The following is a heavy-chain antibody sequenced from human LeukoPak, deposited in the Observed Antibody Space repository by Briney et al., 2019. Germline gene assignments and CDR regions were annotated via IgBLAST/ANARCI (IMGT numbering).Heavy chain of an antibody. D-gene: IGHD5-18*01. Sequence: GGSLRLSCAASGFIFSTYTMNWVRQAPGKGLEWVSSISSSSSYIYYADPVKGRFTISRDNAKNSLYLQMNSLRAEDTAVYYCARDAGSYGFGIDHWGQGTLVTVSS. V-gene: IGHV3-21*01. J-gene: IGHJ4*02. CDR1: GFIFSTYT. CDR3: ARDAGSYGFGIDH. CDR2: ISSSSSYI.